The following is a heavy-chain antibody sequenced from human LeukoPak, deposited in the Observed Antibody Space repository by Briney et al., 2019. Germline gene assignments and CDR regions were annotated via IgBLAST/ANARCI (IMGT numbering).Heavy chain of an antibody. CDR3: ARALADTRNYYLGFDY. Sequence: GGSLRLSCEASGFTFTTYWMGWVRQAPGKGLEWVASIKQDGSVKYYVDSVKGRLTIFRDNAKKSLYLQMNSLRPDDTALYYCARALADTRNYYLGFDYWGQGTLVTVSS. V-gene: IGHV3-7*01. J-gene: IGHJ4*02. CDR2: IKQDGSVK. D-gene: IGHD3-22*01. CDR1: GFTFTTYW.